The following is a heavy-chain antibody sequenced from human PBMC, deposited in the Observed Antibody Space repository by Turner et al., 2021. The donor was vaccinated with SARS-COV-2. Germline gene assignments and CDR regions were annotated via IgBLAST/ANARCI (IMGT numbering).Heavy chain of an antibody. J-gene: IGHJ1*01. D-gene: IGHD3-10*01. CDR2: IIHILGIA. V-gene: IGHV1-69*04. CDR1: GCTFSSYA. Sequence: QVQLVQSGAEAQKPASSVKVSCNASGCTFSSYAISWVRQVPGQGLEWMGRIIHILGIASNAQKFKGRVTIAADKSTSTAYMELSSVRSEDTAVYYCARAMVRGVNAFAEYFEHWGQGTLVTVSS. CDR3: ARAMVRGVNAFAEYFEH.